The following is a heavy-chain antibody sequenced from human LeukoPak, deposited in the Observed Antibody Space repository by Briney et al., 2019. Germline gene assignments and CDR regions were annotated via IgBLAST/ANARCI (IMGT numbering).Heavy chain of an antibody. D-gene: IGHD4-11*01. CDR3: ARSAYRGYSNYYFDY. Sequence: GGSLRLSCAASGFTFSSYAMHWVRQAPGKGLEWVAVISYDGSNKYYADSVKGRFTISRDNSKNTLYLQMNSLRAEDTAGYYCARSAYRGYSNYYFDYWGQGTLVTVSS. V-gene: IGHV3-30*04. J-gene: IGHJ4*02. CDR1: GFTFSSYA. CDR2: ISYDGSNK.